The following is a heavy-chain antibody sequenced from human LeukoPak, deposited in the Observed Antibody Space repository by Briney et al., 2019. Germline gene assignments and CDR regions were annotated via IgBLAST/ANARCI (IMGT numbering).Heavy chain of an antibody. V-gene: IGHV3-74*01. Sequence: PGGSLRLSCAASGFTFNNVWMSWVRQAPGKGLEWVSRINSDGSSTNYADSVKGRFTISRDNAKNTLYLEMNSLRAEDTAVYYCARDPYSSSWYYFGYWGQGTLVTVSS. CDR1: GFTFNNVW. J-gene: IGHJ4*02. CDR2: INSDGSST. D-gene: IGHD6-13*01. CDR3: ARDPYSSSWYYFGY.